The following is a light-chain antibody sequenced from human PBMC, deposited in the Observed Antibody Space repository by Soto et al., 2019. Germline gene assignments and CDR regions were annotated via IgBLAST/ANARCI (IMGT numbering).Light chain of an antibody. V-gene: IGLV2-14*01. CDR2: DVS. CDR3: ASYTTSSTYV. CDR1: SSDVGGYSY. Sequence: QPMLTQPAAVTGGRGQWMHNSYTETSSDVGGYSYVSWYQQQPGKAPKLVISDVSNRPSGVSDRFSGSKSGNTASLTISGLQTEDEADYYGASYTTSSTYVFGTGTKVTVL. J-gene: IGLJ1*01.